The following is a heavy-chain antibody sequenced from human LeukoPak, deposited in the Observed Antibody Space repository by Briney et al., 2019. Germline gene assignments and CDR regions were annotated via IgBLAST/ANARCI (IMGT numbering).Heavy chain of an antibody. CDR2: INPNSGGT. CDR1: GYTFTGYY. J-gene: IGHJ4*02. CDR3: ATLEPTRGGGRQFDY. D-gene: IGHD1-1*01. Sequence: GASVKVSCKASGYTFTGYYMHWVRRAPGQGLEWMGWINPNSGGTNYAQKLQGRVTMTTDTSTSTAYMELRSLRSDDTAVYYCATLEPTRGGGRQFDYWGQGTLVTVSS. V-gene: IGHV1-2*02.